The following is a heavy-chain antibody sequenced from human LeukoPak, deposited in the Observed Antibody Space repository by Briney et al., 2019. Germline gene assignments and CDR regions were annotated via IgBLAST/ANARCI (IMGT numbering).Heavy chain of an antibody. CDR1: DFTFSFYW. CDR2: ISYDGSNK. CDR3: AKDEDFDY. D-gene: IGHD2-15*01. Sequence: GGSLRLSCAASDFTFSFYWMTWVRQAPGKGLEWVAVISYDGSNKYYADSVKGRFTISRDNSKNTLYLQMNSLRAEDTAVYYCAKDEDFDYWGQGTLVTVSS. J-gene: IGHJ4*02. V-gene: IGHV3-30*18.